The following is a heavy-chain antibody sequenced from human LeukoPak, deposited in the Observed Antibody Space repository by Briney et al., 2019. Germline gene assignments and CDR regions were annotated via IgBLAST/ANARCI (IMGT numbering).Heavy chain of an antibody. J-gene: IGHJ4*02. CDR1: GGSFSGYY. D-gene: IGHD3-3*01. CDR3: ARKIFGVVMKYYFDY. V-gene: IGHV4-34*01. Sequence: PSETLSLTCAVYGGSFSGYYWSWIRQPPGKGLEWIGEINHSGSTNYNPSLKSRVTISVGTSKNQFSLKLSSVTAADTAVYYCARKIFGVVMKYYFDYWGQGTLVTVSS. CDR2: INHSGST.